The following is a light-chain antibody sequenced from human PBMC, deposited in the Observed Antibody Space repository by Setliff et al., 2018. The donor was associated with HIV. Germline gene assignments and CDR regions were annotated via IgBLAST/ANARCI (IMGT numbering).Light chain of an antibody. CDR3: QSYDSSLSAYV. J-gene: IGLJ1*01. CDR1: SSNFGAGYD. Sequence: QSVLTQPPSVSGTPGQRVTISCTGSSSNFGAGYDVHWYQQLPGTAPKLLISGNNNRPSGVPDRFSGSKSGTSASLAITGLRAEDEADYYCQSYDSSLSAYVFGTGTKVTVL. V-gene: IGLV1-40*01. CDR2: GNN.